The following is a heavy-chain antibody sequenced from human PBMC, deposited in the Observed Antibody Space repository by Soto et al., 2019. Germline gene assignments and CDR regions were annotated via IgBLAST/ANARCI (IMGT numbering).Heavy chain of an antibody. V-gene: IGHV1-69*02. D-gene: IGHD3-10*01. Sequence: QVQLVQSGAEVKKTGSSVKVSCKASGGSFSSYTISWVRQAPGQGLEWMGRIVPMVGRTIYAQKFQGRVAISADKSTTTAYMDLCNLASEDTAMYYCALDSGSDVFDIWGQGILVTVSS. CDR1: GGSFSSYT. CDR3: ALDSGSDVFDI. CDR2: IVPMVGRT. J-gene: IGHJ3*02.